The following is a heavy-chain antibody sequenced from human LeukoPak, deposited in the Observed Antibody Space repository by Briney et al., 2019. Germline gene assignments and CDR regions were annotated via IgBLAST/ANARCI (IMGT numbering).Heavy chain of an antibody. Sequence: GASVKVSCKASGYTFTGFYMHWVRQAPGRGLEWVGWINPKSGGKNSAQKFQGRVTMTRDTSITTVYMELSSLRSDDTAVYYCARGRYSGSYYVDYWGQGTLVTVSS. CDR1: GYTFTGFY. D-gene: IGHD1-26*01. CDR2: INPKSGGK. V-gene: IGHV1-2*02. CDR3: ARGRYSGSYYVDY. J-gene: IGHJ4*02.